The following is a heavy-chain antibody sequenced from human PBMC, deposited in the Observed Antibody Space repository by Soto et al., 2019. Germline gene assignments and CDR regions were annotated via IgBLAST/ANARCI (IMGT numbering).Heavy chain of an antibody. CDR2: ISSDGINK. CDR3: AMDLYGGRSLFEY. D-gene: IGHD4-17*01. Sequence: QVQLVESGGGAVQPGRSLRLSCAASGFTFSNNGIHWVRQAPGKGLEWVAVISSDGINKYYADSVKGRSTISRDNSKNTLFLQMTSRGVEDRAVFYCAMDLYGGRSLFEYWGQGTVVSVFS. CDR1: GFTFSNNG. J-gene: IGHJ4*02. V-gene: IGHV3-30*03.